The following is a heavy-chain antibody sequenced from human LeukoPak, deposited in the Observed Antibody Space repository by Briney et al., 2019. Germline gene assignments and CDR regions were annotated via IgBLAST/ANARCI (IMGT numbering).Heavy chain of an antibody. V-gene: IGHV3-23*01. CDR3: VGSHDFWSGSGY. D-gene: IGHD3-3*01. Sequence: AGGSLRLSCAASGFTLSTYAMSWVRQAPGKGLEWVSSISGSGGSTYYADSVKGRFTISRDNSKNTLYLQMNSLRAEDTAVYYCVGSHDFWSGSGYWGQGTLVTVSS. CDR2: ISGSGGST. CDR1: GFTLSTYA. J-gene: IGHJ4*02.